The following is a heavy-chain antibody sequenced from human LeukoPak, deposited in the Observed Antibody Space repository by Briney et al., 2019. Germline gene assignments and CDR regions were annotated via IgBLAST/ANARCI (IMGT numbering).Heavy chain of an antibody. CDR3: VQQLEAFDI. D-gene: IGHD6-13*01. CDR1: GFTFSSYG. J-gene: IGHJ3*02. CDR2: ISYDGSNK. V-gene: IGHV3-30*03. Sequence: GGSLRLSCAASGFTFSSYGMHWVRQAPGKGLEWVAVISYDGSNKYYADSVKGRFTISRDNSKNTLSLQMNSLRAEDTAVYYAVQQLEAFDIWGQGTMVTVSS.